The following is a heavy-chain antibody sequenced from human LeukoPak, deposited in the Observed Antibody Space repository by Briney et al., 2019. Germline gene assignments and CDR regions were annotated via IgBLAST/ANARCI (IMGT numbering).Heavy chain of an antibody. D-gene: IGHD6-13*01. CDR2: INTNTGNP. CDR3: ARDLGRYSREYFQH. Sequence: ASVKVSCKASGYTFTSYAMNWVRQAPGQGLEWMGWINTNTGNPTYAQGFTGRFVFSLDTSVSTAYLQISGLKAEDTAVYYCARDLGRYSREYFQHWGQGTLVTVSS. CDR1: GYTFTSYA. J-gene: IGHJ1*01. V-gene: IGHV7-4-1*02.